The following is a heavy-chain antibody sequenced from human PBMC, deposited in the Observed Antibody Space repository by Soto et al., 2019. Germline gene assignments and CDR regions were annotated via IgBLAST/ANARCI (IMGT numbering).Heavy chain of an antibody. D-gene: IGHD2-21*02. V-gene: IGHV5-51*01. CDR1: GYSFTSYW. Sequence: GESLKISCKGSGYSFTSYWIGWVRQMPGKGLEWMGIIYPGDSDTRYSPSFQGQVTISADKSISTAYLQWSSLKASDTAMYYCARLVVTTIPAVGIYYYYYYGMDVWGQGTTVTVSS. CDR2: IYPGDSDT. CDR3: ARLVVTTIPAVGIYYYYYYGMDV. J-gene: IGHJ6*02.